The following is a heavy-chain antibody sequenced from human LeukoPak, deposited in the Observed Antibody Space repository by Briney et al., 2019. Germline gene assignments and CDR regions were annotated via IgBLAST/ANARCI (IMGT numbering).Heavy chain of an antibody. CDR3: ARELRFLEWLLIDY. D-gene: IGHD3-3*01. CDR2: ISSSSSTI. J-gene: IGHJ4*02. V-gene: IGHV3-48*01. Sequence: GGSLRLSCAASGFTFSSYSMNWVRQAPGKGLEWVSYISSSSSTIYYADSVKGRFTISRDNAKNSLYLQMNSLRAEDTAVYYCARELRFLEWLLIDYWGQGTLVTVSS. CDR1: GFTFSSYS.